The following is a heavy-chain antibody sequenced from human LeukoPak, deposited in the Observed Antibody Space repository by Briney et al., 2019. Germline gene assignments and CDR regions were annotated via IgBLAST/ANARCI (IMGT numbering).Heavy chain of an antibody. J-gene: IGHJ4*02. CDR2: IVVGSGNT. V-gene: IGHV1-58*02. Sequence: GTSVKVSCKASGFTFTSPAMQWVRQARGQPLEWIGWIVVGSGNTNYAQKFQERVTITRDLSTSKAYMELDSLRFEDTAVYCCAADRTASSGWYLIFDYWGQGTLVTVSS. CDR3: AADRTASSGWYLIFDY. D-gene: IGHD6-19*01. CDR1: GFTFTSPA.